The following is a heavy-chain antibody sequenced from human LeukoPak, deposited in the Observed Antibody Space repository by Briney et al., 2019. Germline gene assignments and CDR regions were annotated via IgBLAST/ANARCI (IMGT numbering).Heavy chain of an antibody. J-gene: IGHJ5*02. CDR3: ARGGDTVTPTNWFDP. D-gene: IGHD4-11*01. CDR2: IIPIFGTA. V-gene: IGHV1-69*13. CDR1: GGTFSSYA. Sequence: GASVKVSCKASGGTFSSYAISWVRQAPGQGLEWMGGIIPIFGTANYAQKFQGRVTITADESTSTAYMELSSLRSEDTAVYYCARGGDTVTPTNWFDPWGQGTLVTVSS.